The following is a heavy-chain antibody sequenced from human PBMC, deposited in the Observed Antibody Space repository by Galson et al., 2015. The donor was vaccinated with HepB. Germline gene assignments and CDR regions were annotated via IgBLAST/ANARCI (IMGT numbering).Heavy chain of an antibody. D-gene: IGHD6-19*01. V-gene: IGHV3-48*02. CDR1: GFTFNIYS. Sequence: SLRLSCAASGFTFNIYSMNWVRQAPGKGLEWVSYITSDIRTINYADSVKGRFTISRDNAKNSLYLQMNSLRDKDTAVYYCARSVAGSFDYWGHGTLVTVSS. J-gene: IGHJ4*01. CDR2: ITSDIRTI. CDR3: ARSVAGSFDY.